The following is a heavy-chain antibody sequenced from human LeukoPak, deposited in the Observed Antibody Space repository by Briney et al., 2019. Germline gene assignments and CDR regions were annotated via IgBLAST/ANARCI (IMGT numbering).Heavy chain of an antibody. CDR2: IYHSGST. CDR1: GGSISSGGYS. J-gene: IGHJ6*02. CDR3: ARSGSGSSYYYYGMDV. D-gene: IGHD3-10*01. Sequence: SETLSLTCAVSGGSISSGGYSWSWIRQPPGKGLEWIGYIYHSGSTYYNPSLKSRVTISVDRSKNQFSLKLSSVTAADTAVYYCARSGSGSSYYYYGMDVWGQGTTVTVSS. V-gene: IGHV4-30-2*01.